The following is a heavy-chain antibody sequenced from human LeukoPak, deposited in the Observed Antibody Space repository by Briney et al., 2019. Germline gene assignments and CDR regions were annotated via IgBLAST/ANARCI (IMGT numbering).Heavy chain of an antibody. D-gene: IGHD3-10*01. J-gene: IGHJ6*02. V-gene: IGHV4-34*01. CDR2: INHSGST. Sequence: GSLRLSCAASGFTFSSYAMHWVRQAPGKGLEWIGEINHSGSTNYNPSLKSRVTISVDTSKNQFSLKLSSVTAADTAVYYCARDSQPTMVRGVIIGGMDVWGQGTTVTVSS. CDR3: ARDSQPTMVRGVIIGGMDV. CDR1: GFTFSSYA.